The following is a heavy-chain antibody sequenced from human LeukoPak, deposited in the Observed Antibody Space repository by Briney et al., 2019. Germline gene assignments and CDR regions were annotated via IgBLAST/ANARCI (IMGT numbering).Heavy chain of an antibody. CDR1: GGPISSYY. V-gene: IGHV4-4*07. D-gene: IGHD2-2*01. Sequence: SETLSLTCTVSGGPISSYYWSWIREPAGKGLEWIGRIYTSGSTNYNPSLKSRVTMSVDTSKNQFSLKLSSVTAADTAVYYCARGVCSSTSCYLLYWGQGTLVTVPS. J-gene: IGHJ4*02. CDR2: IYTSGST. CDR3: ARGVCSSTSCYLLY.